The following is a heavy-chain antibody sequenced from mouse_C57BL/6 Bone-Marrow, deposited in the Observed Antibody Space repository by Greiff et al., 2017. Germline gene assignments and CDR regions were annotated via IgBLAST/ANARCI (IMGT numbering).Heavy chain of an antibody. J-gene: IGHJ4*01. Sequence: QVQLQQPGAELVMPGASVKLSCKASGYTFTSYWMHWVKQRPGQGLEWIGEIDPSDSYTNYNQKFKGKSTLTVDKSSSTAYMQLSSLTSEDSAVYYCASRGSNSYYYAMDYWGQGTSVTVSS. CDR3: ASRGSNSYYYAMDY. D-gene: IGHD2-5*01. CDR2: IDPSDSYT. V-gene: IGHV1-69*01. CDR1: GYTFTSYW.